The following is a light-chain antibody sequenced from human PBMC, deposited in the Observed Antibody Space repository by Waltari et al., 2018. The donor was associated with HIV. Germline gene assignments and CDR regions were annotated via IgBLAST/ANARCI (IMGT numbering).Light chain of an antibody. Sequence: EIVLKQSPGTMSMSPGERATHSCRASQSVSSSYLAWYQQRPGQAPRLLIYGASSRAAGIPDRFTGSGSGTDFTLTISRLEPEDFAVYYCQHFDTSLPKYTFGQGTKLEIK. J-gene: IGKJ2*01. CDR1: QSVSSSY. V-gene: IGKV3-20*01. CDR2: GAS. CDR3: QHFDTSLPKYT.